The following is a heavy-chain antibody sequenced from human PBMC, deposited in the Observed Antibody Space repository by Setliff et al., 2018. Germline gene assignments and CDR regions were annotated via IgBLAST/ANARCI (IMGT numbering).Heavy chain of an antibody. J-gene: IGHJ3*02. V-gene: IGHV4-39*02. Sequence: PSETLSLTCTVSGGPINSDRYYWGWIRQPPGKGLEWIGSMYSSGSTYYNPSLKSRVTISVDTSQNQFSLKLSSVIAADTAAYYCARDSPTVVTHIRAFDIWGQGTMVTVS. CDR3: ARDSPTVVTHIRAFDI. CDR2: MYSSGST. D-gene: IGHD4-17*01. CDR1: GGPINSDRYY.